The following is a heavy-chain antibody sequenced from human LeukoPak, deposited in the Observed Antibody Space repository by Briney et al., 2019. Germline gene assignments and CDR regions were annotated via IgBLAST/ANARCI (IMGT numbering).Heavy chain of an antibody. CDR2: IIPIFGTA. Sequence: SVKVSCKASGGTFSSYAISWVRQAPGQGLEWMGGIIPIFGTANYAQKFQGRVTITADKSTSTAYMELSSLRSEDTAVYYCATVWIQLWLIYYYYMDVWGKGTTVTVSS. J-gene: IGHJ6*03. CDR1: GGTFSSYA. D-gene: IGHD5-18*01. V-gene: IGHV1-69*06. CDR3: ATVWIQLWLIYYYYMDV.